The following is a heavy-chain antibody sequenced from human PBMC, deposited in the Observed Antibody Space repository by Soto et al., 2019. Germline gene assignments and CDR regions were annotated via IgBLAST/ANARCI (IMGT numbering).Heavy chain of an antibody. V-gene: IGHV3-74*01. Sequence: EVQLVESGGGLVRPGGSLRLSCAASGFTFSYYWMHWVRQAXXKGLVWVSRIHSDGSSTTYADFVKGRFIISRDNARNTVDLQMNXVXVEDTAVYYCARGDRGAFDLWGQGTVVTVSS. CDR2: IHSDGSST. J-gene: IGHJ3*01. CDR1: GFTFSYYW. D-gene: IGHD1-26*01. CDR3: ARGDRGAFDL.